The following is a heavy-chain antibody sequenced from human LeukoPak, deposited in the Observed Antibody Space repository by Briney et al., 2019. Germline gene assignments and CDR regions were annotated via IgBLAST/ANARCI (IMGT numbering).Heavy chain of an antibody. CDR3: AKDWKALVSHSDY. CDR1: GFTFSSYG. V-gene: IGHV3-30*18. CDR2: ISYDGSNK. D-gene: IGHD5-18*01. J-gene: IGHJ4*02. Sequence: QPGRSLRLSCAASGFTFSSYGMHWVGQAPGKGLEWVAVISYDGSNKYYADSVKGRFTISRDNSKNTLYLQLNSLRPEDTAVYYCAKDWKALVSHSDYWGQGTLVTVSS.